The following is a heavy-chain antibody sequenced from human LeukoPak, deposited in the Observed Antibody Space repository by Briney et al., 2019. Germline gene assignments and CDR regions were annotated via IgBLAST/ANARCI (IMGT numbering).Heavy chain of an antibody. CDR2: ISSSSSYI. CDR1: GFTFSSYS. V-gene: IGHV3-21*01. J-gene: IGHJ4*02. Sequence: GGSLRLSCAASGFTFSSYSMNWVRQAPGKGLEWVSSISSSSSYIYYADSVKGRFPISRDNAKNSLYLQMNSLRAEDTAVYYCASRRITIFGVVISDYWGQGTLVTVSS. CDR3: ASRRITIFGVVISDY. D-gene: IGHD3-3*01.